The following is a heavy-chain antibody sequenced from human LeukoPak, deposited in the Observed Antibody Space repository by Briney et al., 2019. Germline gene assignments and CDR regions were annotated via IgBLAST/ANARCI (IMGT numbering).Heavy chain of an antibody. J-gene: IGHJ4*02. Sequence: PSQTLSLTCTVSGVSISSGGYYWSWIRRHPGKGLEWIGYIFYSGSTYYNPSLKSRVTISVDTSKNQFSLKLSSVTAADTAVYYCARAPFNYYDSIVYYFDYWGQGTLVTVSS. CDR3: ARAPFNYYDSIVYYFDY. CDR1: GVSISSGGYY. V-gene: IGHV4-31*03. CDR2: IFYSGST. D-gene: IGHD3-22*01.